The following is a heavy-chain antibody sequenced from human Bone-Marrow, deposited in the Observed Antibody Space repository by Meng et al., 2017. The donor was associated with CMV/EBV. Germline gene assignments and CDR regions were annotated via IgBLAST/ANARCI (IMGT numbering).Heavy chain of an antibody. Sequence: SVKVSCKASGGSFSRSSISWVRQAPGQGLEWMGRIIPDRGMSNYAQTFQGRVTVTAHKSTTIAYMELRSLRAEDTAVYYCAREPAHDAFDIWGQGAMVTF. J-gene: IGHJ3*02. D-gene: IGHD2-2*01. CDR1: GGSFSRSS. V-gene: IGHV1-69*10. CDR2: IIPDRGMS. CDR3: AREPAHDAFDI.